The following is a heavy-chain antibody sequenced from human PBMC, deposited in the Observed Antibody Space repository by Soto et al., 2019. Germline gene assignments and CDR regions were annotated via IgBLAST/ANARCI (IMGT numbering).Heavy chain of an antibody. V-gene: IGHV3-30*18. CDR3: AKDLPGP. CDR1: GFTFSSYG. CDR2: ISYDGSNK. Sequence: GGSLRLSCAASGFTFSSYGIHWVRQAPGKGLEWVAVISYDGSNKYYADSVKGRFTISRDNSKNTLYLQMNSLRAEDTAVYYCAKDLPGPWGQGTLVTVSS. J-gene: IGHJ5*02.